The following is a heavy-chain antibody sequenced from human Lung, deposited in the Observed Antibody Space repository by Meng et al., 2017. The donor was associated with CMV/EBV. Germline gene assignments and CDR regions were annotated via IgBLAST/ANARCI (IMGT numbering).Heavy chain of an antibody. D-gene: IGHD2-21*01. Sequence: ESLKISCMASGYSFTNYWIGWVRQTPGKGLEWMGIIYPGDSGSRYSPSFQGQVTFSVDKSVSTAYLQWSSLRASDTGIYYCARPSGVIENAFDVWGQGTMVTVSS. CDR2: IYPGDSGS. V-gene: IGHV5-51*01. CDR1: GYSFTNYW. J-gene: IGHJ3*01. CDR3: ARPSGVIENAFDV.